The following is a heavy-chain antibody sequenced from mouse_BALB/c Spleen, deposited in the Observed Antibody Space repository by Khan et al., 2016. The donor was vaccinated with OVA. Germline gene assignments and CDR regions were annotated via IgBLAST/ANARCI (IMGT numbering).Heavy chain of an antibody. J-gene: IGHJ3*01. V-gene: IGHV1S136*01. Sequence: VQLQQSGPDLVKPWASVKMSCTASGYTFTSYVMHWVNQKPGLGLEWIGYVYPFNDNTKYNEKFKGQATLTSDKSSNTVYMKLSSLTSEDSAVSDGASVGSYAVSVAYWGQGTLVTVSA. CDR2: VYPFNDNT. CDR3: ASVGSYAVSVAY. D-gene: IGHD2-12*01. CDR1: GYTFTSYV.